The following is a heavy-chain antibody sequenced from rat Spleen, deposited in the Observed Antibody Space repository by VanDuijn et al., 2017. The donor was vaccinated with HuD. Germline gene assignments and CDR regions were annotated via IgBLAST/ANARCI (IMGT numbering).Heavy chain of an antibody. CDR3: ARQDTSGYSNWFTY. CDR2: ISPSGGST. J-gene: IGHJ3*01. CDR1: GFTFSNYD. Sequence: EVQLVESDGGLVQPGRSLKLSCAASGFTFSNYDMAWVRQAPTKGLEWVASISPSGGSTYYRDSVKGRFTVSRDNAKSTLYLQMDSLRSEDTATYYCARQDTSGYSNWFTYWGQGTLVTVSS. V-gene: IGHV5S23*01. D-gene: IGHD4-3*01.